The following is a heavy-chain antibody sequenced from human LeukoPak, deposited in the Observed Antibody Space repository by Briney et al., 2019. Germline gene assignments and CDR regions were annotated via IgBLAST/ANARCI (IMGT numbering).Heavy chain of an antibody. J-gene: IGHJ4*02. CDR3: ARDPPNCSGGSCYSNYFDY. CDR1: GFTLSSYE. D-gene: IGHD2-15*01. V-gene: IGHV3-48*01. CDR2: ISSSSSTI. Sequence: PGGSLRLSCAASGFTLSSYEMNWVRQALGKGLEWVSYISSSSSTIYYADSVKGRFTISRDNAKNSLYLQMNSLRAEDTAVYYCARDPPNCSGGSCYSNYFDYWGQGTLVTVSS.